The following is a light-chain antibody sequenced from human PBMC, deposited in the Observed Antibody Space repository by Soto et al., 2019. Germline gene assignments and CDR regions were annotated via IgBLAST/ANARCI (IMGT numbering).Light chain of an antibody. J-gene: IGLJ2*01. CDR2: DVS. CDR3: SSYTSSNTLV. V-gene: IGLV2-14*01. CDR1: SSDVGGYSF. Sequence: QSALTQPASVSGSPGQSITISCTGTSSDVGGYSFVSWYQQHPGKAPKLMIYDVSYWPSGVSNRFSGSKSGNTASLTISGLQSEDEADYYCSSYTSSNTLVFGGGTKLTVL.